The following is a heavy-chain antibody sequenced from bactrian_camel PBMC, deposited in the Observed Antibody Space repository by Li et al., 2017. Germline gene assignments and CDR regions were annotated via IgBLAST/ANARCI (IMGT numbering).Heavy chain of an antibody. D-gene: IGHD3*01. CDR3: AAGTRIIVGDYCDGITD. V-gene: IGHV3S55*01. CDR2: IGNGGVI. Sequence: HVQLVESGGGSVQAGGSLRLSCAASAYTYTPYCMGWFRQAPGKEREFVSEIGNGGVIRYADSVKGRFTISVDNAKNPVMVYLKMPTLKPDDTAMYYCAAGTRIIVGDYCDGITDWGQGTQVTVS. CDR1: AYTYTPYC. J-gene: IGHJ4*01.